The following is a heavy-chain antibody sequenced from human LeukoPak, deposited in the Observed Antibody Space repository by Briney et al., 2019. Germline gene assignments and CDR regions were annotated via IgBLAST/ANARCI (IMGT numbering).Heavy chain of an antibody. V-gene: IGHV3-48*03. CDR3: AKGDIVGASRYYFDY. Sequence: GGSLRLSCAASGFTFSSYEMNWVRQAPGKGLEWLSFISRSSRTIYYADSVKGRFTISRDNSKNTLYLQMNSLRAEDTAVYYCAKGDIVGASRYYFDYWGQGTLVTVSS. J-gene: IGHJ4*02. CDR2: ISRSSRTI. CDR1: GFTFSSYE. D-gene: IGHD1-26*01.